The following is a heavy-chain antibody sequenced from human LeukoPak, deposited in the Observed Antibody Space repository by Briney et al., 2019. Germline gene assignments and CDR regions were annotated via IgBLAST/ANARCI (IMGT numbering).Heavy chain of an antibody. D-gene: IGHD6-13*01. CDR2: VSSDGNSK. CDR3: AKDGGRAAAGTVDS. J-gene: IGHJ4*02. V-gene: IGHV3-30*18. CDR1: GFTFSNYA. Sequence: PGGSLRLSCAASGFTFSNYAMHWVRQAPGKGLEWVAVVSSDGNSKYYADSIKGRFTISRDNSKNTLYLQINSLRADDTAVFYCAKDGGRAAAGTVDSWGQGALVTVSS.